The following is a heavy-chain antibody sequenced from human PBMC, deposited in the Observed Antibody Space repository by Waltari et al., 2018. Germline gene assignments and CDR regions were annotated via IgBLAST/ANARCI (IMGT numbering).Heavy chain of an antibody. CDR1: GGTFRSYA. CDR2: IIPIFGTA. Sequence: QVQLVQSGAEVKKPGSSVKVSCKASGGTFRSYAIRWVRQAPGQGLEWMGRIIPIFGTANYAQKFQDRVTITADKSTSTAYMELSSLRSEDTAVYYCARNDIVVPTAPGGMDVWGQGTTVTVSS. J-gene: IGHJ6*02. D-gene: IGHD2-2*01. V-gene: IGHV1-69*08. CDR3: ARNDIVVPTAPGGMDV.